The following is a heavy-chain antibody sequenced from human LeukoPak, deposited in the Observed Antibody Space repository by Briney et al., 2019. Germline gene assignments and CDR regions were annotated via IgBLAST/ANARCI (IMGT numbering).Heavy chain of an antibody. D-gene: IGHD3-10*01. CDR3: ARVEYYGSGSYSDY. CDR2: IYTSGST. J-gene: IGHJ4*02. V-gene: IGHV4-61*02. CDR1: GGSISSGSYY. Sequence: SQTLSLTCTVSGGSISSGSYYWSWIRQPAGKGLECIGRIYTSGSTNYNPSLKSRVTISVDTSKNQFSLKLSSVTAADTAVYYCARVEYYGSGSYSDYWGQGTLVTVSS.